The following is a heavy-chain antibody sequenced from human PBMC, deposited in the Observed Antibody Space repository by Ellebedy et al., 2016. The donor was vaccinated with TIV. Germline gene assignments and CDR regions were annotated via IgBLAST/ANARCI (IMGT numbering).Heavy chain of an antibody. J-gene: IGHJ4*02. CDR2: IKEDGSQT. D-gene: IGHD5-18*01. V-gene: IGHV3-7*03. CDR1: GFTFSSYA. Sequence: GESLKISCAASGFTFSSYAMSWVRQAPGKGLEWVANIKEDGSQTYYVGSVKGRFTISRDNAKNSLYLQMNSLRPEDTAVYYCAKDRTSGDGYWVFDQWGQGTLVTVSS. CDR3: AKDRTSGDGYWVFDQ.